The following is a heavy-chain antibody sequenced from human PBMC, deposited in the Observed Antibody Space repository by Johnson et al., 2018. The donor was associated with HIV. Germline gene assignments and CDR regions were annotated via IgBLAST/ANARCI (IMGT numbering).Heavy chain of an antibody. CDR2: ISWNSGSI. V-gene: IGHV3-9*01. CDR1: GFTFDDYA. D-gene: IGHD2/OR15-2a*01. Sequence: VQLVESGGGLVQPGRSLRLSCAASGFTFDDYAMHWVRQAPGKGLEWVSGISWNSGSIAYADSVKGRFTISRDNAKNSLYVQMNSLRAEDTAVYYCAKAIGDAFDIWGQGTMVTVSS. J-gene: IGHJ3*02. CDR3: AKAIGDAFDI.